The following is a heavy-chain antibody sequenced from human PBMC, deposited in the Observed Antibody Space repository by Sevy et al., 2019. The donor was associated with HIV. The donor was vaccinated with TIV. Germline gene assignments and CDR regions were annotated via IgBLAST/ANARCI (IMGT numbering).Heavy chain of an antibody. CDR1: GFTFTTYT. D-gene: IGHD3-10*01. CDR3: ARAYHSGSREAFDV. J-gene: IGHJ3*01. V-gene: IGHV3-21*01. Sequence: GGSLRLSCAASGFTFTTYTMNWVRQAPGKGLEWVSSITSSSNYIYYADSVKGRFTISRDNAKDSVYLQMNSLRAEDTAVYYCARAYHSGSREAFDVWGQGTMVSVSS. CDR2: ITSSSNYI.